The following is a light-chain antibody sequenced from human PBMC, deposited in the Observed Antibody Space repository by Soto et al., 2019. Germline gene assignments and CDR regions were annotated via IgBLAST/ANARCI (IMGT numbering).Light chain of an antibody. CDR3: KQDYSYPLT. J-gene: IGKJ4*01. CDR1: QSISRY. V-gene: IGKV1-39*01. CDR2: VAA. Sequence: DIQMIQSPSSLSASVGDRVTITCPASQSISRYLNWYQHMPGKSPQLLVYVAATLQSGVPSRFSGSGSGTDFTLKISCLQAEDVATYYCKQDYSYPLTFGGGTKVDIK.